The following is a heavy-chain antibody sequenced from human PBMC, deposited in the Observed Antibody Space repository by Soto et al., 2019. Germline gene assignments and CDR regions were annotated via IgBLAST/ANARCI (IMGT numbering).Heavy chain of an antibody. D-gene: IGHD5-12*01. CDR3: ARDRGYSGYGRYFDY. CDR1: GFTFSSYA. V-gene: IGHV3-30-3*01. J-gene: IGHJ4*02. CDR2: ISYDGSNK. Sequence: GGSLRLSCAASGFTFSSYAMHWVRQAPGKGLEWVAVISYDGSNKYYADSVKGRFTISRDNSKNTLYLQMNSLRAEDTAVYYCARDRGYSGYGRYFDYWGQGTLVTVSS.